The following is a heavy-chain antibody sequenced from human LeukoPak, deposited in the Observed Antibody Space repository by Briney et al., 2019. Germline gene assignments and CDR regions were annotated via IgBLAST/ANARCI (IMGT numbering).Heavy chain of an antibody. J-gene: IGHJ4*02. CDR2: LSSSSGVI. Sequence: KAGGSLRLSCAASGFTFSTYAMDWVRQAPGKGLEWVSYLSSSSGVIYHADSVKGRFTISRDNAKNSLYLQMNSLRTEDTAVYYCVRDGSSWGNFDYWGQGTLVSVSS. CDR3: VRDGSSWGNFDY. D-gene: IGHD7-27*01. V-gene: IGHV3-48*01. CDR1: GFTFSTYA.